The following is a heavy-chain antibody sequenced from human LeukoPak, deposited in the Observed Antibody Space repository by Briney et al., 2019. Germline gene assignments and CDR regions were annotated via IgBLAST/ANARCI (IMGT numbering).Heavy chain of an antibody. Sequence: PGGSLRLSCAASGFTFSSYGMHWVRQAPGKGLVWVSRISSDGSITGYADSVKGRFTISRDNAKNTLYLQMNSLRAEDTAVYYCAGHLNYYLDYWGQGTLVTVSS. CDR1: GFTFSSYG. CDR3: AGHLNYYLDY. D-gene: IGHD3-10*01. CDR2: ISSDGSIT. V-gene: IGHV3-74*01. J-gene: IGHJ4*02.